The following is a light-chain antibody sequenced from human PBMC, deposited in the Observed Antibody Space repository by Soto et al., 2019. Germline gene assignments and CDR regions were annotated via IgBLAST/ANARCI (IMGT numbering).Light chain of an antibody. Sequence: QSALTQPRSVSGSPGHSVTISCTGTSSDVGGYNYVSWYQQHPGKPPKLIIYAVSGRPSGVPDRFSGSKSGNTASLTISGLQADDEADYYCCSYAGYYTLVFGGGTKLTVL. CDR3: CSYAGYYTLV. J-gene: IGLJ2*01. CDR1: SSDVGGYNY. V-gene: IGLV2-11*01. CDR2: AVS.